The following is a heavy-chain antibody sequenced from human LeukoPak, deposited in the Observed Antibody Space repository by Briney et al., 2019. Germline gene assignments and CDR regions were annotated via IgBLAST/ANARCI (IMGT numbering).Heavy chain of an antibody. Sequence: GGSLRLSSTASGFTFGDYAMSWFRQAPGKGLEWVGFIRSKAYGGTTEYAASVKGRFTISRDDSKSIAYLQMNSLKTEDTAVYYCTRDSDYYDSSGYYSTSHFDYWGQGTLVTVSS. CDR1: GFTFGDYA. D-gene: IGHD3-22*01. CDR3: TRDSDYYDSSGYYSTSHFDY. V-gene: IGHV3-49*03. J-gene: IGHJ4*02. CDR2: IRSKAYGGTT.